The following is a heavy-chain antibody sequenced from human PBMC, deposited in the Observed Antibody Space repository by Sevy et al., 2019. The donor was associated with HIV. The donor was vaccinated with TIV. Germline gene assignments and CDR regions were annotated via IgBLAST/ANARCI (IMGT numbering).Heavy chain of an antibody. CDR3: ARDRQQLGSAGYYYGMDV. CDR1: GFTFSSYS. J-gene: IGHJ6*02. D-gene: IGHD6-13*01. CDR2: ISSSSSYI. Sequence: GGSLRLSCAASGFTFSSYSMNWVRQDPGKGLEWVSSISSSSSYIYYADSVKGRFTISRDNAKNSLYLQMNSLRAEDTAVYYCARDRQQLGSAGYYYGMDVWGQGTTVTVSS. V-gene: IGHV3-21*01.